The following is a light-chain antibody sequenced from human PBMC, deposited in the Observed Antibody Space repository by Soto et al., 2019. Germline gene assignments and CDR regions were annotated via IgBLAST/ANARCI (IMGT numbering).Light chain of an antibody. Sequence: EIVLTQSPGTLSLSPGERATLSCRASQSVSSSYLAWYQQKPGQAPRLLIYGASSRATGIPDRFSGSGSGTDFTLTISRLEPEDFAMYYCQRYGSSPWTFGPGTKVEIK. CDR3: QRYGSSPWT. V-gene: IGKV3-20*01. CDR1: QSVSSSY. J-gene: IGKJ1*01. CDR2: GAS.